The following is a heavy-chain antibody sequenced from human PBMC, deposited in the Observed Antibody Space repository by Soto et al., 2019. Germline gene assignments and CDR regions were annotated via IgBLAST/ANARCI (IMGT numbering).Heavy chain of an antibody. CDR2: INPSGGST. Sequence: ASVKVSCKASGYTFTSYYMHWVRQAPGQGLEWMGIINPSGGSTSYAQKFQGRVTMTRDTSTSTVYMELSSLRSEDTAVYYCARGLKRTQLTDYYYGMDVWGQGTTVPVSS. J-gene: IGHJ6*02. D-gene: IGHD3-10*01. CDR3: ARGLKRTQLTDYYYGMDV. V-gene: IGHV1-46*01. CDR1: GYTFTSYY.